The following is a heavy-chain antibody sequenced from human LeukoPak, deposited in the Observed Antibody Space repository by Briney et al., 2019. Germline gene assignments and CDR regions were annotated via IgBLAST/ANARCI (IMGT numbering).Heavy chain of an antibody. Sequence: PSETPSLICTTSGLPISRFFWNWVRQPPGKGLEWIGNIYDGVPTFFNPSLKSRVTISVDTSKGQFSLQLASVTAADTAVYYCVQTTGWPGFDYWGRGILVTVSS. CDR1: GLPISRFF. J-gene: IGHJ4*02. V-gene: IGHV4-4*09. D-gene: IGHD6-19*01. CDR2: IYDGVPT. CDR3: VQTTGWPGFDY.